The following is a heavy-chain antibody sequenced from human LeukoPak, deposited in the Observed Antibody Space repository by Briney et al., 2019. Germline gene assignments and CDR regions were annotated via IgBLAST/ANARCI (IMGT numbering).Heavy chain of an antibody. V-gene: IGHV4-38-2*02. J-gene: IGHJ4*02. CDR3: ARRDYGYYFDY. CDR1: GYSISSGYY. CDR2: IYHSGTT. Sequence: PSETLSLTCIVSGYSISSGYYWDWIRQPPGKGLEWIGSIYHSGTTYYNPSLQSRVTISVDTSKYQFSLKLSSVTAADTAVYYCARRDYGYYFDYWGQGTLVTVSS. D-gene: IGHD3-16*01.